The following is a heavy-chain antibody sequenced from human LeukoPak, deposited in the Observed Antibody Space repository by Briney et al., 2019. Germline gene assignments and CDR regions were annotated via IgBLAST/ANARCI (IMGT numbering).Heavy chain of an antibody. J-gene: IGHJ4*02. Sequence: SETLSLTCTVSGGSISSYYWSWIRQPPGKGLEWFGYIYYSGSTNYNPSLKSRVTISVDTSKNQFSLKLNSVTAADTAVYYCARGTYYYDSTFDYWGQGTLVTVSS. V-gene: IGHV4-59*01. CDR2: IYYSGST. D-gene: IGHD3-22*01. CDR3: ARGTYYYDSTFDY. CDR1: GGSISSYY.